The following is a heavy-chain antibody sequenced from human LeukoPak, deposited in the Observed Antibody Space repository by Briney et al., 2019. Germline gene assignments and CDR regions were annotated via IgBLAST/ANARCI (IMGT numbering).Heavy chain of an antibody. CDR1: GFTFSSYA. V-gene: IGHV3-23*01. D-gene: IGHD2-2*01. CDR2: ISGSGGST. J-gene: IGHJ4*02. CDR3: AKVRGYCSSTSCYPEYYFDY. Sequence: PGGSLILSCAASGFTFSSYAMSWVRQAPGKGLEWVSAISGSGGSTYYADSVKGRFTISRDNSKNTLYLQMNSLRAEDTAVYYCAKVRGYCSSTSCYPEYYFDYWGQGTLVTVSS.